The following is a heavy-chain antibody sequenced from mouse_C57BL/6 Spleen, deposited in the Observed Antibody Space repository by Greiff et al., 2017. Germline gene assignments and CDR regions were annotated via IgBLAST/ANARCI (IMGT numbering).Heavy chain of an antibody. V-gene: IGHV2-2*01. D-gene: IGHD1-1*01. CDR1: GFSLTSYG. CDR3: AREDYYGMRYFDV. CDR2: IWSGGGT. J-gene: IGHJ1*03. Sequence: VQLQQSGPGLVQPSQSLSITCTVSGFSLTSYGVHWVRQSPGKGLEWLGVIWSGGGTDYNEAFISRLSISKDNSKIQVFFKMNSLQADDTAIYYCAREDYYGMRYFDVWGTGTSVTVSS.